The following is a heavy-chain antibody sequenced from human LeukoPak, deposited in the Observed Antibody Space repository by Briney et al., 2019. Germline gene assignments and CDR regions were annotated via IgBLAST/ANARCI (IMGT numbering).Heavy chain of an antibody. CDR2: ITSSSSNI. D-gene: IGHD2-2*01. CDR3: ARGYCSSTGCLGGY. Sequence: GGSLRLSCAASGFTFSSFGMHRVRQAPGKGLEWVSSITSSSSNIYYADSVKGRFSISRDNAKNSLYLQMNSLRAEDTAVYYCARGYCSSTGCLGGYWGQGTLVTVSS. J-gene: IGHJ4*02. CDR1: GFTFSSFG. V-gene: IGHV3-21*01.